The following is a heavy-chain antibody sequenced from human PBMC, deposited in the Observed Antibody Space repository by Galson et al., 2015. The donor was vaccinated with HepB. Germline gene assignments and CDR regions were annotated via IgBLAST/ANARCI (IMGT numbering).Heavy chain of an antibody. CDR3: ARHRGGSGYGDAFDI. CDR2: IYPGDSDT. Sequence: SGAEVKKPGESLRISCKGSGYSFTSYWIGWVRQMPGKGLEWKGIIYPGDSDTRYSPSFQGQVTISADKSISTAYLQWSSLKASDTAMYYCARHRGGSGYGDAFDIWGQGTMVTVSS. CDR1: GYSFTSYW. V-gene: IGHV5-51*01. D-gene: IGHD5-12*01. J-gene: IGHJ3*02.